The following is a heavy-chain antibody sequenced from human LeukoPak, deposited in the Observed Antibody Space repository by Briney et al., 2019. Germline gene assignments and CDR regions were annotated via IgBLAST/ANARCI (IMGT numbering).Heavy chain of an antibody. Sequence: PGGSLRLSCAASGFTFSNYGMSWIRQAPGKGREWVSGIGATGADTYFGDSVKGRSTISRDNSKKTLYLQLNSLRAEDTALYYCARGNGIRPRWYFDYWGQGTLVTVSS. CDR3: ARGNGIRPRWYFDY. D-gene: IGHD1-1*01. V-gene: IGHV3-23*01. CDR2: IGATGADT. J-gene: IGHJ4*02. CDR1: GFTFSNYG.